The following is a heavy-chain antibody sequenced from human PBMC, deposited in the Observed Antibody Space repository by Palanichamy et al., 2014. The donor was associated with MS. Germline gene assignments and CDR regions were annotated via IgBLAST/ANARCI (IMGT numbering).Heavy chain of an antibody. V-gene: IGHV3-21*01. Sequence: EVQLVESGGGLVKPGGSLRLSCAASGFTFSSYSMNWVRQAPGKGLEWVSSISSSSSYIYYADSVKGRFTISRDNAKNSLYLQMNSLRAEDTAVYYCARRERFGEFATYYYGMDVWGQGTTVTVSS. D-gene: IGHD3-10*01. CDR1: GFTFSSYS. CDR2: ISSSSSYI. J-gene: IGHJ6*02. CDR3: ARRERFGEFATYYYGMDV.